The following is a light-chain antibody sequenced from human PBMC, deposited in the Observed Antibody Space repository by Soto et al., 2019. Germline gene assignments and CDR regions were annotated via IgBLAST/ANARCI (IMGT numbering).Light chain of an antibody. J-gene: IGLJ3*02. CDR2: EVS. V-gene: IGLV2-14*01. CDR1: SSDVGGYDY. Sequence: QSALTQPASVSGSPGQSITISCTGTSSDVGGYDYVSWYQQRPGKAPKLIIYEVSKRPSGVSNRFSGSKSGNTASLSISGLHAEDAANYYCISSTSSSTWVFGGGTKLTVL. CDR3: ISSTSSSTWV.